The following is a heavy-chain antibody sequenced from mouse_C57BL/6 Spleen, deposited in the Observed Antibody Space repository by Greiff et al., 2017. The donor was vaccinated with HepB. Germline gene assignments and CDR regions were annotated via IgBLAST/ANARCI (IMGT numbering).Heavy chain of an antibody. CDR3: ARREAYYHEDYYAMDY. Sequence: VQLQQPGAELVKPGASVKMSCKASGYTFTSYWITWVKQRPGQGLEWIGDIYPGSGSTNYNEKFKSKATLTVDTSSSTAYMQLSSLTSEDSAVYYCARREAYYHEDYYAMDYWGQGTSVTVSS. CDR2: IYPGSGST. J-gene: IGHJ4*01. V-gene: IGHV1-55*01. D-gene: IGHD1-1*01. CDR1: GYTFTSYW.